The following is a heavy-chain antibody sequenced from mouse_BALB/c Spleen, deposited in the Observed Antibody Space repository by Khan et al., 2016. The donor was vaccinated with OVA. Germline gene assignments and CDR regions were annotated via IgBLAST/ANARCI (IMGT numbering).Heavy chain of an antibody. D-gene: IGHD2-4*01. CDR2: INYSGNT. CDR3: ARKDYYDYDPFPY. J-gene: IGHJ3*01. V-gene: IGHV3-2*02. Sequence: EVQLVESGPGLVKPSQSLSLTCTVTGYSITSEYAWNWLRQFPGNKLEWMGYINYSGNTRFNPSLKSRTSITRDTSKNQFFLQLNSVTTEDTATYYWARKDYYDYDPFPYWGQGTLVTVSA. CDR1: GYSITSEYA.